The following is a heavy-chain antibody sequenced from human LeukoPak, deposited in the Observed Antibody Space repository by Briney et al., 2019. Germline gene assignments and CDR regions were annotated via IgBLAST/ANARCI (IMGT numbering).Heavy chain of an antibody. CDR3: ARGRGSGHKENWFDP. CDR2: MNPNSGNT. Sequence: VASVKVSGKASGYTFTTYDINWVRQATGQGLEWMGWMNPNSGNTGYTQKFQGRVTMTRNTSISTAYMELSSLRSEDTAVYYCARGRGSGHKENWFDPWGQGTLVTVSS. CDR1: GYTFTTYD. D-gene: IGHD6-19*01. J-gene: IGHJ5*02. V-gene: IGHV1-8*01.